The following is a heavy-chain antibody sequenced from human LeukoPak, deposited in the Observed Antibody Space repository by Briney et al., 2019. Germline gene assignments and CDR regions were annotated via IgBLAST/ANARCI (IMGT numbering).Heavy chain of an antibody. CDR3: AGGNPSGRPGIGFDY. D-gene: IGHD1-26*01. Sequence: SETLSLTRTVSSGSSSSYYWSWIRQPPGKGLEWIGHVHYSETSRYNPSLESRVSITVDTSKNHFSLRLSSVTAADTAVYYCAGGNPSGRPGIGFDYWGQGALVTVSS. J-gene: IGHJ4*02. CDR2: VHYSETS. V-gene: IGHV4-59*01. CDR1: SGSSSSYY.